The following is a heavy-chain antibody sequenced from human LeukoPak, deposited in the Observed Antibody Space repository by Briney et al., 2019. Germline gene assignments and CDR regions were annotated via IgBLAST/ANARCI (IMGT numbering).Heavy chain of an antibody. D-gene: IGHD4-17*01. CDR3: MGADYGGH. V-gene: IGHV4-61*01. CDR1: GGSVSSGSYY. Sequence: SETLSLTCTVSGGSVSSGSYYWSWIRQPPGKGLEWIGEIWHSGTTNYNPSLKSRVTISVDNSKNQFSLKLNSVTAADTAVYYCMGADYGGHWGQGTLVTVSS. J-gene: IGHJ4*02. CDR2: IWHSGTT.